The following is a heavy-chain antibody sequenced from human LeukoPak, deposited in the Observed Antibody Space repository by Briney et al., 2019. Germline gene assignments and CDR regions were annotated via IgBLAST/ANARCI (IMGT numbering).Heavy chain of an antibody. J-gene: IGHJ4*02. CDR2: ITGDGGST. CDR1: GFTFDDYA. V-gene: IGHV3-43*02. Sequence: PPGGSLRLSCAASGFTFDDYAMHWVRQAPGRGLEWVSLITGDGGSTYYTDSVRGRFTISRDNSKKSLYLQMNSLRTEDTALYYCAKEGRIPVAAYFDYWGQGTLVTVSS. CDR3: AKEGRIPVAAYFDY. D-gene: IGHD6-19*01.